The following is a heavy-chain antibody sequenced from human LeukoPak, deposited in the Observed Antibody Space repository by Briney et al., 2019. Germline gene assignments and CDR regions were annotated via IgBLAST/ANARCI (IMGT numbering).Heavy chain of an antibody. D-gene: IGHD3-10*01. CDR2: IYGGGTT. Sequence: GGSLRLSCAASGFTVTSNYMSWVRQAPGKGLEWVSVIYGGGTTYYADSVKGRFAVSRDNSRNTLFLQMNSLRAEDTAVYYCAKNYASGRGVPYAMDVWGQGTTVTVAS. CDR3: AKNYASGRGVPYAMDV. CDR1: GFTVTSNY. V-gene: IGHV3-53*01. J-gene: IGHJ6*02.